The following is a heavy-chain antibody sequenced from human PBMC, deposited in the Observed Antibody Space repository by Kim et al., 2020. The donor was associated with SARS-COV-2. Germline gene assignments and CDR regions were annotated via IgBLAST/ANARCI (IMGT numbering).Heavy chain of an antibody. CDR2: ISSSSSTI. CDR1: GFTFSSYS. J-gene: IGHJ4*02. CDR3: ARPESGYDDSHEDY. V-gene: IGHV3-48*04. D-gene: IGHD5-12*01. Sequence: GGSLRLSCAASGFTFSSYSMNWVRQAPGKGLEWVSYISSSSSTIYYADSVKGRFTISRDNAKNSLYLQMNSLRAEDTAVYYCARPESGYDDSHEDYWGQGTLVTVSS.